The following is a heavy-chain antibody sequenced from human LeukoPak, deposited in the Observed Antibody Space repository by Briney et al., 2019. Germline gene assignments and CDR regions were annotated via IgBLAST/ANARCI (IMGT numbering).Heavy chain of an antibody. CDR2: ISNNGGST. Sequence: PGGSLRLSCAASGFTFSSYAMHWVRQAPGKGLEYVSAISNNGGSTYYANSVKGRFTISRDNSKNTLYLQMGSLRAEDMAVYYCARDRIAVAGGHYFDYWGQGTLVTVSS. CDR1: GFTFSSYA. D-gene: IGHD6-19*01. V-gene: IGHV3-64*01. CDR3: ARDRIAVAGGHYFDY. J-gene: IGHJ4*02.